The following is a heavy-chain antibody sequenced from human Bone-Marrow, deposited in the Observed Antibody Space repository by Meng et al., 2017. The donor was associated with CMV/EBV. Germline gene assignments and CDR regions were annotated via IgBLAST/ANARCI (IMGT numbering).Heavy chain of an antibody. V-gene: IGHV1-69*05. CDR1: GGTFSSYA. D-gene: IGHD3-9*01. Sequence: SVKVSCKASGGTFSSYAISWVRQAPGQGLEWMGGIIPIFGTANYAQKFQGRVTITTDESTSTAYMELSSLRSEDTAVYYCARGSWDSYDILTGSVAFDIWGQGTMVTGSS. J-gene: IGHJ3*02. CDR2: IIPIFGTA. CDR3: ARGSWDSYDILTGSVAFDI.